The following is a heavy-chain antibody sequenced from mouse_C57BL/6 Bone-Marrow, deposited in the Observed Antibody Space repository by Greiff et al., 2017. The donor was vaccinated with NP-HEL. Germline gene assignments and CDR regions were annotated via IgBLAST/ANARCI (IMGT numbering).Heavy chain of an antibody. V-gene: IGHV5-9-1*02. CDR2: ISSGGDYI. CDR1: GFTFSSYA. Sequence: EVKLMESGEGLVKPGGSLKLSCAASGFTFSSYAMSWVRQTPEKRLEWVAYISSGGDYIYYADTVKGRFTISRDNARNTLYLQMSSLKSEDTAMYYCTRDGGTTVYAMDYWGQGTSVTVSS. D-gene: IGHD1-1*01. J-gene: IGHJ4*01. CDR3: TRDGGTTVYAMDY.